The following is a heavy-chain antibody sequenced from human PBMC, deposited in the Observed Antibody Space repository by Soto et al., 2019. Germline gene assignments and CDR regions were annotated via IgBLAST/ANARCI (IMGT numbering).Heavy chain of an antibody. D-gene: IGHD1-26*01. J-gene: IGHJ4*02. CDR2: ISYDGSNK. Sequence: QVQLVESGGGVVQPGRSLRLSCAASGFTFSSYAMHWVRQAPGKGLEWVAVISYDGSNKYYADSVKGRFTISRDNSKNTLDLQMNSLRAEDTAVYYCARPKRKWEHAIGYFDYWGQGTLVTVSS. CDR1: GFTFSSYA. V-gene: IGHV3-30-3*01. CDR3: ARPKRKWEHAIGYFDY.